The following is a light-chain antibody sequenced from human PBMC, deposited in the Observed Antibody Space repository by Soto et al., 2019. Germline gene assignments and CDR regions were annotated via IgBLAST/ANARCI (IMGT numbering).Light chain of an antibody. CDR2: AVS. Sequence: DIQVTQSQSSVSASVGDRVTITCRASQGINNWLAWYQQQPGKAPELLIYAVSYLQSGVPSRFSGSGSGTDFTLTISSLQPEDFATYFCKQSSAFPLTFGGGTKVDI. V-gene: IGKV1-12*01. CDR1: QGINNW. CDR3: KQSSAFPLT. J-gene: IGKJ4*01.